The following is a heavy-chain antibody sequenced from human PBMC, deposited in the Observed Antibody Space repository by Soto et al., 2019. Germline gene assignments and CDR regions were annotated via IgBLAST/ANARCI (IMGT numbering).Heavy chain of an antibody. Sequence: YPRSDGPRAGIACRACCLHYDKQTPGKGLEWVSGISWNSSAIGYADSVRGRFAISRDNAKNSLYLQMNSLRAEDTALYYCAKDRYGDYDLDCYFDLWGRGTLVTVSS. V-gene: IGHV3-9*01. CDR1: GIACRACC. CDR2: ISWNSSAI. CDR3: AKDRYGDYDLDCYFDL. J-gene: IGHJ2*01. D-gene: IGHD4-17*01.